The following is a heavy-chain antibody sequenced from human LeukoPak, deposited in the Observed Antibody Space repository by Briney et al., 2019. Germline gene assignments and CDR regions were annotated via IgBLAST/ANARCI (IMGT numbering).Heavy chain of an antibody. J-gene: IGHJ4*02. CDR3: ARDLNREDFDY. CDR1: GFSFSSYD. D-gene: IGHD1-14*01. CDR2: IWLDGSAE. Sequence: GGSLRLSCAASGFSFSSYDMHWVRQAPGKGLEWVAIIWLDGSAEYYGDSVKGRFTVSRDNSKNTLYLQMDSLRVEDTAVYYCARDLNREDFDYWGQGTLVTVSS. V-gene: IGHV3-33*01.